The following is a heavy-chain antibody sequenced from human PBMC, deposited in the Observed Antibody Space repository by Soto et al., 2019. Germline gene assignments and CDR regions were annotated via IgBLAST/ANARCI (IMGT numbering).Heavy chain of an antibody. CDR2: ISAYNGNT. Sequence: GASVKVSCKASGYTFTSYGISWVRQAPGQGLEWMGWISAYNGNTNYAQKLQGRVTMTTDTSTSTAYMELRSLRSDDTAVYYCARGPKADHYYYYYGMDVWGQGTTVTVSS. CDR1: GYTFTSYG. CDR3: ARGPKADHYYYYYGMDV. J-gene: IGHJ6*02. V-gene: IGHV1-18*04. D-gene: IGHD6-19*01.